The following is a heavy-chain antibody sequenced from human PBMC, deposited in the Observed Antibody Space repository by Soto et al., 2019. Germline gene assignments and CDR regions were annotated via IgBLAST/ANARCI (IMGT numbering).Heavy chain of an antibody. D-gene: IGHD6-19*01. CDR2: IYYSGST. CDR3: ARGSSRWPPRLDY. V-gene: IGHV4-59*02. CDR1: GGPVSGYY. Sequence: QVQLQESGPGLVKPSETLSLDCTVSGGPVSGYYWSWIRQSPGKGLEWIGYIYYSGSTNYNPSLKSRVTISVDTSKNQFSLELSSVTAAHTAVYYCARGSSRWPPRLDYWGQGTLVTVSS. J-gene: IGHJ4*02.